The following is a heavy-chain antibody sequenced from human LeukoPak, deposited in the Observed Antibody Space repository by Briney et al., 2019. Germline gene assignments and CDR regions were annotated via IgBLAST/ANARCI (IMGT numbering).Heavy chain of an antibody. Sequence: GRSLRLSCAASGFTFRSYAMHWVRQAPGKGLEGVAVISYDGSNKYYPDSVKGRFTISRDNSKNTLYLQMNSLRAEDPAVYYCAREPSYYDFWSGLIVGGSQHYGMDVWGQGTTVTVSS. CDR3: AREPSYYDFWSGLIVGGSQHYGMDV. J-gene: IGHJ6*02. D-gene: IGHD3-3*01. CDR2: ISYDGSNK. V-gene: IGHV3-30-3*01. CDR1: GFTFRSYA.